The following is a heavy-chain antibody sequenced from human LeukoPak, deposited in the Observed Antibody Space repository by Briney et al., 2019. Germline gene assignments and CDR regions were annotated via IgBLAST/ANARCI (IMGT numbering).Heavy chain of an antibody. CDR1: GFTFSSYS. CDR3: ATERLKYFEH. Sequence: GGSLRLSCAASGFTFSSYSMNWVRQAPGRGLERVSLITWDGGSAFYADSVKGRFTISRDNGKDSLSLQMNSLRSEDTALYYCATERLKYFEHWGQGTLVTVSS. V-gene: IGHV3-43*01. D-gene: IGHD5/OR15-5a*01. CDR2: ITWDGGSA. J-gene: IGHJ4*02.